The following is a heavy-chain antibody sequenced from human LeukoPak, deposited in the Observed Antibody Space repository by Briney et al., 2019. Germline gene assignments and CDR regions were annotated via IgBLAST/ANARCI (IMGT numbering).Heavy chain of an antibody. CDR1: GFTFTNAW. J-gene: IGHJ4*02. D-gene: IGHD3-10*01. Sequence: GGSPRLSCVDSGFTFTNAWMSWVRQAPGKGLEWIGRIKSKTDGETTNYAEPVRGRFTISRDDSKSAVYLQMNSLKIEDTAVYYCTTDLGTYYHGSQRLIPIDYWGQGTLVTVFS. CDR3: TTDLGTYYHGSQRLIPIDY. CDR2: IKSKTDGETT. V-gene: IGHV3-15*01.